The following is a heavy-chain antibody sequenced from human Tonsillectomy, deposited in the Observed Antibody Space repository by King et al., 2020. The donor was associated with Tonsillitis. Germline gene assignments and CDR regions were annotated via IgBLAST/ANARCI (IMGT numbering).Heavy chain of an antibody. CDR1: GFTFSSYT. Sequence: VQLVESGGGLVKPGGSLRLSCAASGFTFSSYTMNWVRQAPGKGLEWVSSISSSSTYIYYADSVKGRFTISRDNAKNSLSLQMNSLRAEDTAVYYCARDLEVVAAGGAYYFGMDVWGQGTTVTVSS. J-gene: IGHJ6*02. CDR2: ISSSSTYI. D-gene: IGHD6-13*01. V-gene: IGHV3-21*01. CDR3: ARDLEVVAAGGAYYFGMDV.